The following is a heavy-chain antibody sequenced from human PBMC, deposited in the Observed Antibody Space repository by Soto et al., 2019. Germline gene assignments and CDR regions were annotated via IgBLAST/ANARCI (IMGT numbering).Heavy chain of an antibody. J-gene: IGHJ4*02. CDR3: ARSRAYYDFWSGYPYFDY. D-gene: IGHD3-3*01. CDR2: INHSGST. V-gene: IGHV4-34*01. Sequence: SETLSLTCAVYGGSFSGYYWSWIRQPPGKGLEWIGEINHSGSTNYNPSLKSRVTISVDTSKNQFSLKLSSVTAADTAVYYCARSRAYYDFWSGYPYFDYWGQGTLVTVSS. CDR1: GGSFSGYY.